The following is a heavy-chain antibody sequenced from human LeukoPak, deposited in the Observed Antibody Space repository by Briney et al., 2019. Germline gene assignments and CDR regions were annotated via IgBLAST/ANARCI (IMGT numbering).Heavy chain of an antibody. V-gene: IGHV3-66*01. J-gene: IGHJ4*02. Sequence: GGSLRLSCAASGFTVSSNYMSWVRQAPGKGLEWVSVIYSGGSTYYADSVKGRFTISRDNSKNTLYLQMNSLRAEDTAVYYCARDVGYCSSTSCSDYWGQGTLVTVSS. CDR3: ARDVGYCSSTSCSDY. D-gene: IGHD2-2*01. CDR2: IYSGGST. CDR1: GFTVSSNY.